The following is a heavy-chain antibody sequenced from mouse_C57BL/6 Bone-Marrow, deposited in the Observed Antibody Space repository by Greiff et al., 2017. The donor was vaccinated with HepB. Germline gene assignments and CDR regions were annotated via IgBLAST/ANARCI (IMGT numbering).Heavy chain of an antibody. CDR2: ISDGGSYT. Sequence: DVKLVESGGGLVKPGGSLKLSCAASGFTFSSYAMSWVRQTPEKRLEWVATISDGGSYTYYPDNVKGRFTISRDNAKNNLYLQMSHLKSEDTAMYYCARDGYGNSYWGQGTTLTVSS. CDR1: GFTFSSYA. D-gene: IGHD2-10*02. J-gene: IGHJ2*01. V-gene: IGHV5-4*01. CDR3: ARDGYGNSY.